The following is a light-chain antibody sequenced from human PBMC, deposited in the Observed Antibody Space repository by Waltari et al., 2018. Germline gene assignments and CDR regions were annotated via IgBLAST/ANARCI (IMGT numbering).Light chain of an antibody. V-gene: IGLV2-11*02. CDR2: DVS. CDR3: CSYAGSYTFWV. CDR1: SSDAGGYNY. J-gene: IGLJ3*02. Sequence: QSALTQPRSVSGSPGQSVTIACTGTSSDAGGYNYVSWYQQHPGKAPKLMIYDVSKRPSGVPDRFPGAKSGNTASLTISGLQAEDEADYYCCSYAGSYTFWVFGGGTKLTVL.